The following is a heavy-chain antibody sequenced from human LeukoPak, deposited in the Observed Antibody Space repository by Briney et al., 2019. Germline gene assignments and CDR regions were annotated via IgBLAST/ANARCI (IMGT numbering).Heavy chain of an antibody. Sequence: SETLSLTCTVSGGSISSSSYYWGWIRQPPGKGLEWIGSIYYSGSTYYNPSLKSRVTISVDTSKNQFSLKLSSVTAADTAVYYCARHDGDYVPYLYYFDHWGQGTLVTVSS. J-gene: IGHJ4*02. CDR3: ARHDGDYVPYLYYFDH. CDR1: GGSISSSSYY. V-gene: IGHV4-39*07. D-gene: IGHD4-17*01. CDR2: IYYSGST.